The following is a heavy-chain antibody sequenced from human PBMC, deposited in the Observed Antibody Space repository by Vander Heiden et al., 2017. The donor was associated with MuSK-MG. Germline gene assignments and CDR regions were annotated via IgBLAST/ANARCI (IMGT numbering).Heavy chain of an antibody. D-gene: IGHD6-19*01. Sequence: EVQLVESGGGLVKPGGSLTLSCAASGFTFSSDSMNWVRQAPGKGLEWVSSISSSSSYIYYADSVKGRFTISRDNAKNSLYLQMNSRRAEDTAVYYCARDKSVAGRFDYWGQGTLVTGSS. CDR2: ISSSSSYI. CDR1: GFTFSSDS. J-gene: IGHJ4*02. V-gene: IGHV3-21*01. CDR3: ARDKSVAGRFDY.